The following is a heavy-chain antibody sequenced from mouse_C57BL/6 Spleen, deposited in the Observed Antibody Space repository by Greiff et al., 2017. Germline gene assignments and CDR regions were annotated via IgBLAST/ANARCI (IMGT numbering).Heavy chain of an antibody. D-gene: IGHD1-1*01. J-gene: IGHJ1*03. V-gene: IGHV1-69*01. CDR1: GYTFTSYW. CDR2: IDPSDSYT. Sequence: VQLQQPGAELVMPGASVKLSCKASGYTFTSYWMHWVKQRPGQGLEWIGEIDPSDSYTNYNQKFKGKSTLTVDKSSSTAYMQLSSLPSEDSAVYYCARGDGSSWYFDVWGTGTTVTVSA. CDR3: ARGDGSSWYFDV.